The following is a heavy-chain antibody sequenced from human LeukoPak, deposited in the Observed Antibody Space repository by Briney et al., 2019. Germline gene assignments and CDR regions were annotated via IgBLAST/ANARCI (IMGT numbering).Heavy chain of an antibody. J-gene: IGHJ4*02. D-gene: IGHD6-13*01. CDR2: ISYDGSNK. Sequence: SCKASGGTFSSYAMHWVRQAPGKGLEWVAVISYDGSNKYYADSVKGRFTISRDNSKNTLYLQMNSLRAEDTAVYYCARGRGSDSSSWTSGAFDYWGQGTLVTVSS. CDR3: ARGRGSDSSSWTSGAFDY. CDR1: GGTFSSYA. V-gene: IGHV3-30-3*01.